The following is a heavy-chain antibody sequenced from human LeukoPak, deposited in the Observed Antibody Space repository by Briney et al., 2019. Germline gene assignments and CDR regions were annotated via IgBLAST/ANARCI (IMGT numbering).Heavy chain of an antibody. V-gene: IGHV1-2*02. D-gene: IGHD3-10*01. CDR1: GYTFTGYY. Sequence: ASVKVSCKASGYTFTGYYMHWVRQAPGQELEWMGWINPNSGGTNYAQKFQGRVTMTRDTSISTAYMELSRLRSDDTAVYYCARDGELFSYYYYYMDVWGKGTTVTVSS. J-gene: IGHJ6*03. CDR2: INPNSGGT. CDR3: ARDGELFSYYYYYMDV.